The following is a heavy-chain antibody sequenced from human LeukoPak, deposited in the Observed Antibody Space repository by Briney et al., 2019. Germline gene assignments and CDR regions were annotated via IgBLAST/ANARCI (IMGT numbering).Heavy chain of an antibody. J-gene: IGHJ3*02. CDR1: GFTFSSYA. V-gene: IGHV3-30*04. D-gene: IGHD3-16*01. Sequence: HPGRSLRLSCAASGFTFSSYAMHWVRQAPGKGLEWVTIISYDGTNKYYADSVKARFTISRDNSKNTLFLQMNSLRAGDTAVYYCARGRDDRAFDIWGQGTMVTVSS. CDR3: ARGRDDRAFDI. CDR2: ISYDGTNK.